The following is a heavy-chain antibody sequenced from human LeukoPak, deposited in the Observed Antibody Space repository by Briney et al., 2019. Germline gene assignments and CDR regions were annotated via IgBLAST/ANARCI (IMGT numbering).Heavy chain of an antibody. CDR3: AMSFSTSWPDAFHI. J-gene: IGHJ3*02. CDR2: IRQDGSEK. Sequence: GGSLRLSCAASGFTFSSYWMNWVRQAPGKGLEWVANIRQDGSEKYYVDSVKGRFTISRDNAKNSLYLQMNSLRAEDTAVYNCAMSFSTSWPDAFHIWGQGTMVTVSS. CDR1: GFTFSSYW. V-gene: IGHV3-7*01. D-gene: IGHD6-13*01.